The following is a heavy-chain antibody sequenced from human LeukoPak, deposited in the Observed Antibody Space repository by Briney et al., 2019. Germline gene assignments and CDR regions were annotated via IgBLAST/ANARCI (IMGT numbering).Heavy chain of an antibody. CDR1: GFTFNTYA. CDR2: ISYDGSDK. D-gene: IGHD3-22*01. V-gene: IGHV3-30-3*01. Sequence: PGGSLRLSCAASGFTFNTYAVHWVRQAPGKGLEWVAAISYDGSDKYYADSVKGRFTISRDNSKDTLYLQMSSLRAEDTAVYYCAKESLHRFYDSSGYYYWGQGTLVTVSS. CDR3: AKESLHRFYDSSGYYY. J-gene: IGHJ4*02.